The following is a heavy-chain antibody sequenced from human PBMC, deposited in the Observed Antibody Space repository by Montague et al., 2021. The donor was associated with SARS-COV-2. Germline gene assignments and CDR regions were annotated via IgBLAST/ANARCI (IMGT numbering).Heavy chain of an antibody. CDR1: GGFISSSY. Sequence: SETLSLTCTVPGGFISSSYWGWTRQPPGKGLEWIGSISYSATSYSNPSLKSRVTMSVDTSRNQLSLNLSSVTVADTAVYYCARLGITLGGVIVIRYYFDFWGQGTLVTVSS. D-gene: IGHD3-16*02. CDR2: ISYSATS. CDR3: ARLGITLGGVIVIRYYFDF. V-gene: IGHV4-39*01. J-gene: IGHJ4*02.